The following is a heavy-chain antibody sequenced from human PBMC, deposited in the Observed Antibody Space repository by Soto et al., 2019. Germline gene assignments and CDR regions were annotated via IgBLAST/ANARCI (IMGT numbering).Heavy chain of an antibody. V-gene: IGHV3-30*18. CDR3: AKEEGYYGSGSYYVDY. Sequence: GGSLRLSCAASGFTFSSYGVHWVRQAPGKGLEWVAVISYDGSNKYYADSVKGRFTISRDNSKNTLYLQMNSLRAEDTAVYYCAKEEGYYGSGSYYVDYWGQGTLVTVSS. D-gene: IGHD3-10*01. CDR1: GFTFSSYG. CDR2: ISYDGSNK. J-gene: IGHJ4*02.